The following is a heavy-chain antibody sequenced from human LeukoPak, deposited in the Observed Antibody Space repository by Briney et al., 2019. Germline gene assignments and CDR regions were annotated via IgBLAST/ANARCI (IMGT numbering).Heavy chain of an antibody. CDR2: IYHSGST. D-gene: IGHD6-6*01. CDR3: ARGRSGEQLVEWDDY. CDR1: GGSISSSNW. J-gene: IGHJ4*02. V-gene: IGHV4-4*02. Sequence: PSGTLSLTCSVSGGSISSSNWWSWVRQPPGKGLEWIGEIYHSGSTNYNPSLKSRVTISVDTSKNQFSLKLSSVTAADTAVYYCARGRSGEQLVEWDDYWGQGTLVTVSS.